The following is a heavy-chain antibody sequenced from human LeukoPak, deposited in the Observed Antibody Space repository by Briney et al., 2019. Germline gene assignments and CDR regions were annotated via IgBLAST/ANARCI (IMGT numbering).Heavy chain of an antibody. J-gene: IGHJ6*02. CDR1: GFTFSSYG. CDR2: IWYDGSNK. CDR3: ARDGEHCSSTSCYGYGYYGMDV. Sequence: GRSLRLSCAASGFTFSSYGMHWVRQAPGKGLEWVAVIWYDGSNKYYADSVKGRFTISRDNSKNTLYLQMNSLRAEDTAVYYCARDGEHCSSTSCYGYGYYGMDVWGQGTTVTVSS. V-gene: IGHV3-33*08. D-gene: IGHD2-2*01.